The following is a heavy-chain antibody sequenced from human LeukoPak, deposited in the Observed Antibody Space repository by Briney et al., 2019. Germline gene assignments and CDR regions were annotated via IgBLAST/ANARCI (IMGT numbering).Heavy chain of an antibody. CDR3: ARENKQWMQLWPHPAGARAFDI. V-gene: IGHV4-34*01. J-gene: IGHJ3*02. CDR1: GGSFSGYY. Sequence: SETLSLTCAVYGGSFSGYYWSWIRQPPGKGLEWIGEINHRGSTNYNPSLKSRVTISVDTSKNQFSLKLSSVTAADTAVYYCARENKQWMQLWPHPAGARAFDIWGQGTMVTVSS. CDR2: INHRGST. D-gene: IGHD5-18*01.